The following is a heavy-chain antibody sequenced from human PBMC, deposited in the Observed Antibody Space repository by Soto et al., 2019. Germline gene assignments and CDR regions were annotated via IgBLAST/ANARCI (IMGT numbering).Heavy chain of an antibody. J-gene: IGHJ6*02. Sequence: PGGSLRLSCAASGFTFGDYAMHWVRQAPGKGLEWVSGISWNSGSIGYADSVKGRFTIFRDNAKNSLYLQMNSLRAEDTALYYCAKGVYSNYAGYGMDVWGQGTTVTVSS. V-gene: IGHV3-9*01. CDR3: AKGVYSNYAGYGMDV. CDR1: GFTFGDYA. CDR2: ISWNSGSI. D-gene: IGHD4-4*01.